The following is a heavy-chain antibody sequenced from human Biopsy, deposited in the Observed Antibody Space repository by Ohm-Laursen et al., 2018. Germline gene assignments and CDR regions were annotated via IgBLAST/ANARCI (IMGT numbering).Heavy chain of an antibody. V-gene: IGHV3-74*01. CDR2: IHGDGTTP. J-gene: IGHJ4*02. Sequence: SLRLSCAASGFTFSNTWMHWVRQAPGKGLMWVARIHGDGTTPTYADSVKGRFSISRDNAKNTVYLQMNSLGIDDTAVYYCASSNPSRVAGGVALLDHWGQGALVTVSP. D-gene: IGHD3-16*01. CDR1: GFTFSNTW. CDR3: ASSNPSRVAGGVALLDH.